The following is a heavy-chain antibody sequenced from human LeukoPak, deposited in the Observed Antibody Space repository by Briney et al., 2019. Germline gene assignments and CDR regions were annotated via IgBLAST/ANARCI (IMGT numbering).Heavy chain of an antibody. CDR3: ARVNDILTIDY. V-gene: IGHV1-46*01. Sequence: GASVKVSCKASGYTFTSYYMHWVRQAPGQGLEWMGIINPSGGSTSYAQKFQGRVTMTRDMSTSTVYMELSSLRSGDTAVYYCARVNDILTIDYWGQGTLVTVSS. J-gene: IGHJ4*02. D-gene: IGHD3-9*01. CDR2: INPSGGST. CDR1: GYTFTSYY.